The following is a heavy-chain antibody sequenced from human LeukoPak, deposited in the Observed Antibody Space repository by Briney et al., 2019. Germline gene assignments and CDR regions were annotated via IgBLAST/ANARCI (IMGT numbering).Heavy chain of an antibody. CDR1: GGPISSYY. D-gene: IGHD6-13*01. Sequence: PSETLSLTCTVSGGPISSYYWSWIRQPPGKGLEWIGYIYTSGSTNYNPSLKSRVTISVDTSKNQFSLKLSSVTAADTAVYYCARRSSRGLLDYWGQGTLVTVSS. CDR2: IYTSGST. CDR3: ARRSSRGLLDY. J-gene: IGHJ4*02. V-gene: IGHV4-4*09.